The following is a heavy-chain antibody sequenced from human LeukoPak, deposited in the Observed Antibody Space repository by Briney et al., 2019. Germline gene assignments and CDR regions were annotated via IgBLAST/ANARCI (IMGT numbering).Heavy chain of an antibody. D-gene: IGHD2-15*01. J-gene: IGHJ3*02. CDR1: GFTFDDYD. CDR3: ARSPEAAAFDAFDI. CDR2: ISSSSSYI. V-gene: IGHV3-21*01. Sequence: GGSLRLSCAASGFTFDDYDMSWVRQAPGKGLEWVSSISSSSSYIYYADSVKGRFTISRDNAKNSLYLHMNSLRAEDTAVYYCARSPEAAAFDAFDIWGQGTMVTVSS.